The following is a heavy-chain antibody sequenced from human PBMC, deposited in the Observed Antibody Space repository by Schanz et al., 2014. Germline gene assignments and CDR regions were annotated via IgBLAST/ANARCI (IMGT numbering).Heavy chain of an antibody. Sequence: QVQLVQSGAEVKKLGASVKVSCKASGYTTFTDYYIHWVRHAPGQGLEWMGWINPNSGDTNYAQKFQGWITMTRDASISTAYMEMSRLKSEDTAVYYCARSPLGSSPWGQGTLVTVSS. D-gene: IGHD3-10*01. CDR2: INPNSGDT. J-gene: IGHJ5*02. V-gene: IGHV1-2*04. CDR1: GYTTFTDYY. CDR3: ARSPLGSSP.